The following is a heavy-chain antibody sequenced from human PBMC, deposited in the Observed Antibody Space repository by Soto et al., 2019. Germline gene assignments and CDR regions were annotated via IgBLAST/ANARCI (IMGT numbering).Heavy chain of an antibody. CDR3: AKDLSYGDPLGAFHY. V-gene: IGHV3-30*18. CDR2: ISYDGSNK. Sequence: QVQLVESGGGVVQPGRSLRLSCAASGFTFSSYGMHWVRQAPGKGLEWVAVISYDGSNKYYADSVKGRFTISRDNSKNTLYLQITSLRAEDTVVYYCAKDLSYGDPLGAFHYWGQGPLVTVSA. D-gene: IGHD4-17*01. J-gene: IGHJ4*02. CDR1: GFTFSSYG.